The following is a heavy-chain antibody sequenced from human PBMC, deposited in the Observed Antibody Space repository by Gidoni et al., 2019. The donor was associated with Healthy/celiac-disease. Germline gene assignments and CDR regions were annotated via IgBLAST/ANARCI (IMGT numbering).Heavy chain of an antibody. J-gene: IGHJ4*02. CDR2: IRSKAYGGTT. CDR3: TRVWVAAAGTGWSGFDY. V-gene: IGHV3-49*03. Sequence: EVQLVESGGGLVQPGRSLRLSCTASGFTLGDDAMSCFRQAPGKGLEWVGFIRSKAYGGTTEYAASVKGRFTISRDDSKSIAYLQMNSMKTEDTAVYYCTRVWVAAAGTGWSGFDYWGQGTLVTVSS. CDR1: GFTLGDDA. D-gene: IGHD6-13*01.